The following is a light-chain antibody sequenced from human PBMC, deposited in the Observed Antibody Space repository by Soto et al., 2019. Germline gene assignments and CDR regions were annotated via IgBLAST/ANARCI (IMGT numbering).Light chain of an antibody. CDR1: QSISNW. Sequence: DIQMTQSPSTLSASVGDRVTITCRASQSISNWLAWYQQKPGKAPKVLIYKASSLERGVSSRFSGSGSGTEFPLTISSLQPDDFATYYCQQYNSYPRTFGQGTKVEIK. CDR3: QQYNSYPRT. CDR2: KAS. J-gene: IGKJ1*01. V-gene: IGKV1-5*03.